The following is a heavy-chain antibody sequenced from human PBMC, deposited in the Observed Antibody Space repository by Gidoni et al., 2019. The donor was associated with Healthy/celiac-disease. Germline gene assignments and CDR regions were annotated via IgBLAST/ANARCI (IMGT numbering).Heavy chain of an antibody. CDR1: GYTFTSYG. CDR2: ISAYNGNT. D-gene: IGHD2-2*02. CDR3: ARAYCSSTSCYKGGWFDP. Sequence: QVQLVQSGAEVKKPGASVKVSCKASGYTFTSYGISWVRQAPGQGLEWMGWISAYNGNTNYAQKLQGRVTMTTDTSTSTAYMELRSLRSDDTAVYYCARAYCSSTSCYKGGWFDPWGQGTLVTVSS. J-gene: IGHJ5*02. V-gene: IGHV1-18*01.